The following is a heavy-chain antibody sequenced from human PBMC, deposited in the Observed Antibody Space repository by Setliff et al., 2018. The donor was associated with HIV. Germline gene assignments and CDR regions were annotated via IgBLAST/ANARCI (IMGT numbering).Heavy chain of an antibody. CDR2: IGLTSAIT. D-gene: IGHD2-15*01. V-gene: IGHV3-11*03. CDR1: GFTFSNYA. Sequence: GGSLRLSCAASGFTFSNYAMSWVRQAPGKGLEWVSSIGLTSAITIYAGSVKGRFTISRDNAKNSLYLQMNSLSAEDTAVYYCARLGHCYGGGCNFDTFDVWGQGTMVTVSS. J-gene: IGHJ3*01. CDR3: ARLGHCYGGGCNFDTFDV.